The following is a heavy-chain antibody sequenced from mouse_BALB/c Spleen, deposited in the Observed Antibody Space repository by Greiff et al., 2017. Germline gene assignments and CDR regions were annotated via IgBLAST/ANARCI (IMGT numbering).Heavy chain of an antibody. V-gene: IGHV5-9-3*01. J-gene: IGHJ3*01. D-gene: IGHD1-1*01. CDR2: ISSGGSYT. CDR3: ARPDYYGSSPWFAY. Sequence: EVQLVESGGGLVKPGGSLKLSCAASGFTFSSYAMSWVRQTPEKRLEWVATISSGGSYTYYPDSVKGRFTISRDNAKNTLYLQMSSLRSEDTAMYYCARPDYYGSSPWFAYWGQGTLVTVSA. CDR1: GFTFSSYA.